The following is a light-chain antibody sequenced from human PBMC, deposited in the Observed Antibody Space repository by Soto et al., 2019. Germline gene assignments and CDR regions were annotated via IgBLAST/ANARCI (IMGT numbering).Light chain of an antibody. V-gene: IGLV2-14*01. CDR3: SSYTSSSTRV. CDR2: EVS. CDR1: SSDVGGYNY. J-gene: IGLJ2*01. Sequence: QSVLTQPASVSGSPGQSITISCTGTSSDVGGYNYVSWYQQHPGKAPKLMIYEVSNRASGVSNRFSGSKSGNTASLTISGIQAEDEADYYCSSYTSSSTRVFGGGTKLTVL.